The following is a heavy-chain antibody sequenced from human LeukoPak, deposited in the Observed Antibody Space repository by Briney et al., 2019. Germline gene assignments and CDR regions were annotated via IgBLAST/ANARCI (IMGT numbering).Heavy chain of an antibody. V-gene: IGHV4-59*08. Sequence: SETLSLTCTVSGGSISSYYWSWIRQPPGKGLEWIGYIYYSGSTNYNPSLKSRVTISVDTSKNQVSLKLSSVTAADTAVYYCARQRGNSFDYWGQRTLVTVSS. J-gene: IGHJ4*02. CDR3: ARQRGNSFDY. CDR2: IYYSGST. CDR1: GGSISSYY. D-gene: IGHD3-10*01.